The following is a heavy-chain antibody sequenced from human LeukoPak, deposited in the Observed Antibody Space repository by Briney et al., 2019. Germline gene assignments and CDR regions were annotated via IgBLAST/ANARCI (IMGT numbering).Heavy chain of an antibody. CDR3: ARVDRSYFYLDV. CDR2: IIPLFRTP. Sequence: VASVKVSCKASGGTSNTYTITWVRQAPGQGLEWMGGIIPLFRTPNYAQKFQGRVTITTDESTSTAYMELSSLKSEDTAIHYCARVDRSYFYLDVWGKGTTVTVSS. J-gene: IGHJ6*03. CDR1: GGTSNTYT. V-gene: IGHV1-69*05.